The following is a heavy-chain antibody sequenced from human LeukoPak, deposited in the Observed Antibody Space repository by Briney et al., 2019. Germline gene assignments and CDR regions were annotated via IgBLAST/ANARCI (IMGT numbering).Heavy chain of an antibody. J-gene: IGHJ6*02. CDR2: INPSGGST. Sequence: ASVKVSCKASGYTFTSYYMHWVRQAPGQGLEWMGIINPSGGSTSYAQKFQGRVTMTRDTSTSTVYMELSSLRSEDTAVYYCAVLWRNYYDSSGYSAYYYYGMDVWGQGTTVTVSS. CDR3: AVLWRNYYDSSGYSAYYYYGMDV. V-gene: IGHV1-46*01. CDR1: GYTFTSYY. D-gene: IGHD3-22*01.